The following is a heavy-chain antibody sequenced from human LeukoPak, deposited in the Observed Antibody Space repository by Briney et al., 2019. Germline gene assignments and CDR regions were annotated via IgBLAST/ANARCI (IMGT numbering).Heavy chain of an antibody. Sequence: GGSLRLSCVVSGFTLSSYAMSWVRQAPGKGLEWVAATSSSDSGKYHAASVRGRFTISRDNSKNTVYLQMNSLRAEDAAVYYCAISSGWYRWIFDYWGQGTLVTVSS. CDR1: GFTLSSYA. V-gene: IGHV3-23*01. J-gene: IGHJ4*02. CDR2: TSSSDSGK. CDR3: AISSGWYRWIFDY. D-gene: IGHD6-19*01.